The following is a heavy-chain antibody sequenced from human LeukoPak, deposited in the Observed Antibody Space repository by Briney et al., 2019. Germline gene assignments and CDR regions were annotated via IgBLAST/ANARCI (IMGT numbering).Heavy chain of an antibody. CDR2: ISGSGDNT. V-gene: IGHV3-23*01. CDR1: GFTFSSYA. D-gene: IGHD3-22*01. Sequence: GGSLRLSCAASGFTFSSYAMSWVRQAPGKGLEWVSGISGSGDNTYYADSVKGRFTISRDNAKNSLYLQMNSLRDEDTAVYYCARAQYYDSSGYYYEDHFQHWGQGTLVTVSS. J-gene: IGHJ1*01. CDR3: ARAQYYDSSGYYYEDHFQH.